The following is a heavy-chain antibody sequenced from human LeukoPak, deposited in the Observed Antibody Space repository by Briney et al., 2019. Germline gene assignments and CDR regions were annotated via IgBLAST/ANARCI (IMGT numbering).Heavy chain of an antibody. D-gene: IGHD2-2*01. V-gene: IGHV3-48*03. Sequence: GGSLRLSCAASGFTFSSYEMNWVRQAPGKGLEWVSYISSSGSTIYYADSVKGRFTISRDNAKNSLYLQMNSLRAEDTAVYYCAKDPAYCSSTSCYASFDYWGQGTLVTVSS. CDR2: ISSSGSTI. CDR3: AKDPAYCSSTSCYASFDY. CDR1: GFTFSSYE. J-gene: IGHJ4*02.